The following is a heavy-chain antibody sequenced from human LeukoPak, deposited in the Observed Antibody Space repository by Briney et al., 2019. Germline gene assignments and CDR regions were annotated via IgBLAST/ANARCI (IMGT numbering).Heavy chain of an antibody. CDR2: IWHDGSNK. CDR3: AATGGVAVAGSPFDY. D-gene: IGHD6-19*01. V-gene: IGHV3-33*01. CDR1: GLTFRSYG. Sequence: PGGSLRLSCAASGLTFRSYGMHWVRQAPGKGLEWVAVIWHDGSNKYYADSVKGRFTISRDNSKNTLYLQMASLRVEDTAGYYCAATGGVAVAGSPFDYWGQGTLVTVSS. J-gene: IGHJ4*02.